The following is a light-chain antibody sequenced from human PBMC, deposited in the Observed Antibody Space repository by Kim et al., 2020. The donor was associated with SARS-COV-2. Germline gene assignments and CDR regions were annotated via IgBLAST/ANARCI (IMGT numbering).Light chain of an antibody. CDR3: QQYNKWPLT. V-gene: IGKV3D-15*01. CDR2: GAS. J-gene: IGKJ4*01. Sequence: SVSPGARATLSCGASQSVSSNLAWYQQKPGQAPRLLIYGASTRATGIPARFSGSESGTEFTLTIGSLQSEDFAVYYCQQYNKWPLTFGGGTKLEI. CDR1: QSVSSN.